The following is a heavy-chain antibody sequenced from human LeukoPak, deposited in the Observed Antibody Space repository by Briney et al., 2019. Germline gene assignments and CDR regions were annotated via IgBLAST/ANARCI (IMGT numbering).Heavy chain of an antibody. CDR3: ARGGDGYNYSGNWFDP. V-gene: IGHV4-59*01. J-gene: IGHJ5*02. Sequence: SETLSLTCTVSGGSISSYYWSWIRQPPGTGLEWIGYIYYSGSTNYNPSLKSRVTISVDTSKNQFSLKLSSVTAADTAVYYCARGGDGYNYSGNWFDPWGQGTLVTVSS. D-gene: IGHD5-24*01. CDR2: IYYSGST. CDR1: GGSISSYY.